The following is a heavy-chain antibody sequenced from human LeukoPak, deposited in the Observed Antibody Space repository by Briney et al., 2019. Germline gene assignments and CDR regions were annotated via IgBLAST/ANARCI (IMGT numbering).Heavy chain of an antibody. CDR1: GFTFSNHW. V-gene: IGHV3-74*01. Sequence: GGSLRLSCAVSGFTFSNHWMYWVRQVPGKGLVCVSAIKTDGTITNYADSVKGRFTISRDNAKNTLYLQMNGLRAEDTAIYYCVTTWGDYWGQGTLATVSS. CDR3: VTTWGDY. D-gene: IGHD3-16*01. CDR2: IKTDGTIT. J-gene: IGHJ4*02.